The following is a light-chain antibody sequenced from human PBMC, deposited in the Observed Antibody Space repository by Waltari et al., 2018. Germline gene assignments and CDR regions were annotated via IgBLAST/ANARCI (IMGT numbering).Light chain of an antibody. CDR1: QSLSNY. Sequence: DIVLTQSPATLSLSPGERATPSCRASQSLSNYLAWYQQKPGQALRLLIYDTSNRATGIPARFSGSGFGTDFTLTISSLEPEDFAVYYCQQRRNWPLTFGGGTKVEIK. CDR2: DTS. CDR3: QQRRNWPLT. J-gene: IGKJ4*01. V-gene: IGKV3-11*01.